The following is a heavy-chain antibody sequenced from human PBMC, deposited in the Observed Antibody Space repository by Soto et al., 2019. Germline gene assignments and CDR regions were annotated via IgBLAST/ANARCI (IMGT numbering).Heavy chain of an antibody. J-gene: IGHJ4*02. V-gene: IGHV3-30-3*01. CDR2: ISYDGSDK. CDR3: ARVVISGSYLDY. Sequence: GGSLRLSCAASGFTFSSYAMHWVRQAPGKGLEWVALISYDGSDKDYADSVKGRFTISRDNSRNTLFLQMNSLRAEDTAVYYCARVVISGSYLDYWGQGTLVNVSS. CDR1: GFTFSSYA. D-gene: IGHD1-26*01.